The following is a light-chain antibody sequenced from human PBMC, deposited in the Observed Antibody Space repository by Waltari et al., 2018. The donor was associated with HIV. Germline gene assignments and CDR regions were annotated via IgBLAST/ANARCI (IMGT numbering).Light chain of an antibody. CDR3: QQYNNWPYT. V-gene: IGKV3-15*01. CDR2: GAS. J-gene: IGKJ2*01. CDR1: QSVSSN. Sequence: EIVMTQSQATLSVSQGERATLPCRSSQSVSSNLAWYQQKPGQAPRLLIYGASTRATGIPARFSGSGSGTEFTLTISSLQSEDFAVYDCQQYNNWPYTFGQGTKLEIK.